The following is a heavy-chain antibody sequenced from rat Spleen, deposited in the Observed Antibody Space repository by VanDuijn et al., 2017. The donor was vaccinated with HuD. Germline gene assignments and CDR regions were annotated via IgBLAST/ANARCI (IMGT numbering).Heavy chain of an antibody. CDR1: GLTFNDHY. J-gene: IGHJ2*01. CDR3: VRHGYTRYYFDY. CDR2: ISYEGIRT. D-gene: IGHD1-9*01. Sequence: EVQLVESGGGLVQPGRSMKLSCAASGLTFNDHYMAWVRQAPKKGLEWVASISYEGIRTYYGDTVKGRFTISRDNAKSTLSLQMNSLRSEDTASYYCVRHGYTRYYFDYWGQGVMVTVSS. V-gene: IGHV5-22*01.